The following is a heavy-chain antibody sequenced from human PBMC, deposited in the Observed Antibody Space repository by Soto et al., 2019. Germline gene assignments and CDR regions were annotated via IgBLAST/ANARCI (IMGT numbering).Heavy chain of an antibody. V-gene: IGHV4-4*07. D-gene: IGHD3-22*01. CDR2: IYASGST. CDR3: AREHPPTYYYDSSGYYPLDY. J-gene: IGHJ4*02. Sequence: SETLSLTCTISGGSISSDYWSWIRQPAGKGLEWVGHIYASGSTNYNPSLKGRVTMSVDTSKNQFSLKLSSVTAADTAVYYCAREHPPTYYYDSSGYYPLDYWGQGTLVTVSS. CDR1: GGSISSDY.